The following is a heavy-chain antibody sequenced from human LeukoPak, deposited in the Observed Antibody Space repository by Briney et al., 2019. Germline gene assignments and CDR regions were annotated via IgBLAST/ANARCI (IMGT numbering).Heavy chain of an antibody. J-gene: IGHJ4*02. CDR3: ARDLSSWTRSGYYPDY. Sequence: PGGSLRLSCAASGFTFSSYAMSWVRQAPGKGLEWVSAISGSGGSTYYADSVKGRFTISRDNSKNTLYLQMNSLRAEDTAVYYCARDLSSWTRSGYYPDYWGQGTLVTVSS. V-gene: IGHV3-23*01. CDR1: GFTFSSYA. CDR2: ISGSGGST. D-gene: IGHD3-22*01.